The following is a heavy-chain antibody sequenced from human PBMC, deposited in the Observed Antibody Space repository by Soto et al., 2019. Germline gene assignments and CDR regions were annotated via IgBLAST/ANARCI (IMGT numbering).Heavy chain of an antibody. CDR1: GYTFTNYY. J-gene: IGHJ5*02. V-gene: IGHV1-46*01. CDR2: VNPNGGST. CDR3: ARGFFERRTHGLDP. D-gene: IGHD3-3*01. Sequence: QVQVVQSGAEVKKPGASVKLSCKTSGYTFTNYYMHWVRQAPGQGLEWMGIVNPNGGSTDYAQKFQGKVIMTRDTSTSTVYMESSSMRSEDTAVYYWARGFFERRTHGLDPWGKGTLVTVSS.